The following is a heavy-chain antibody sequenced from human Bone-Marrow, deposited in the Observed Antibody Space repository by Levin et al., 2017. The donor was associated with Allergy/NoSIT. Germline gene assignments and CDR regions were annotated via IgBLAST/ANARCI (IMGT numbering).Heavy chain of an antibody. CDR2: ISSDGSNK. D-gene: IGHD4-17*01. V-gene: IGHV3-30*18. J-gene: IGHJ4*02. CDR1: GFTFSNYG. CDR3: AKDQVAFGDYVLDY. Sequence: GESLKISCAASGFTFSNYGMHWVRQAPGKGLEWVGVISSDGSNKHYADSVRGRFTISRDNSKNTLYLQMNSLSAEDTAMYYCAKDQVAFGDYVLDYWGQGTLVTVSS.